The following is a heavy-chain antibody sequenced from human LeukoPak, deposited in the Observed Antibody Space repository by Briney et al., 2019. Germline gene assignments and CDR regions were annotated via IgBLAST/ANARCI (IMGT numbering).Heavy chain of an antibody. J-gene: IGHJ1*01. Sequence: PGGSLRLSCAASGFTFSSYAMSWVRQAPGKGLEWVAFIRYDGSNKYYADSVKGRFTISRDNSKNTLYLQMNSLRAEDTAVYYCAKEGSTMGHFQHWGQGTLVTVSS. CDR3: AKEGSTMGHFQH. V-gene: IGHV3-30*02. CDR2: IRYDGSNK. D-gene: IGHD2-2*01. CDR1: GFTFSSYA.